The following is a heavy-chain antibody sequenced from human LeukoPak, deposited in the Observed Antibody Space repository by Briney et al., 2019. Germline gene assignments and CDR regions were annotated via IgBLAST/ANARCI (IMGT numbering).Heavy chain of an antibody. CDR3: ARDGRGNYYGSGSRGRY. CDR2: ISSSRSYI. Sequence: SGGSLRLSCAASGFTFSSYSMNWVRQAPGKGLEWVSSISSSRSYIYYADSVKGRFTISRDNAKNSLYLQMNSLRAEDTAVYYCARDGRGNYYGSGSRGRYWGQGTLVTVSS. V-gene: IGHV3-21*01. CDR1: GFTFSSYS. J-gene: IGHJ4*02. D-gene: IGHD3-10*01.